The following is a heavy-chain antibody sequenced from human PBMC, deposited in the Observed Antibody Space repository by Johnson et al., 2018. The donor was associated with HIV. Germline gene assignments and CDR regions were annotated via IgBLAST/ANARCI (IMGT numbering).Heavy chain of an antibody. CDR3: ARVRAGGENAFDI. V-gene: IGHV3-23*04. D-gene: IGHD3-16*01. J-gene: IGHJ3*02. CDR2: ISGSGGST. Sequence: VQLVESGGGLVQPGGSLRLSCAASGFTFSSYAMSWVRQAPGKGLEWVSAISGSGGSTYYADSVKGRFTISRDNSKNTLSLQMNSPRVDDTAIYYCARVRAGGENAFDIWGQGTMVTVSS. CDR1: GFTFSSYA.